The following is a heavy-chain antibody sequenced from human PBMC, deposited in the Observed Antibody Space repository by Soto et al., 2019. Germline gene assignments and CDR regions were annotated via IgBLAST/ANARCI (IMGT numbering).Heavy chain of an antibody. CDR2: IIPVLDNP. CDR3: AKPGDYNDHDAFDI. Sequence: QVQLVQSGAEVKKPGSSVRVSCKASGGVFSSYTINWLRQAPGQGLEWMGRIIPVLDNPNYAQKFQGRVTISADKSTSTAYMELSSLTSEDTAVYFCAKPGDYNDHDAFDIWGQGTRVTVSS. CDR1: GGVFSSYT. J-gene: IGHJ3*02. V-gene: IGHV1-69*02. D-gene: IGHD4-17*01.